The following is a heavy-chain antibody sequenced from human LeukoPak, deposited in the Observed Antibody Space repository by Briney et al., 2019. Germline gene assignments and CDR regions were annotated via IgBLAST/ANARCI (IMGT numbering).Heavy chain of an antibody. CDR3: ARGRSPTAPFDP. Sequence: GGSLRLSCAASGFTFSSYSMNWVRQAPGKGLEWVSSISNSSSYIYYADSVKGRFTISRDNAKNSLYLQMNSLRAEDTAVYYCARGRSPTAPFDPWGQGTLVTVSS. V-gene: IGHV3-21*01. J-gene: IGHJ5*02. CDR1: GFTFSSYS. CDR2: ISNSSSYI.